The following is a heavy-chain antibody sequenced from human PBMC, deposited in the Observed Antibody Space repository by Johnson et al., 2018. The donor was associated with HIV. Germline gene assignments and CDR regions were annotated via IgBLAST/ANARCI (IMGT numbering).Heavy chain of an antibody. CDR1: GFTFSSYA. D-gene: IGHD5-18*01. V-gene: IGHV3-30*04. CDR2: ISYDGSNK. CDR3: ARGRRIQLWLLADAFDI. Sequence: VQLVESGGGVVQPGRSLRLSCAASGFTFSSYAMHWVRQAPAKGLEWVAVISYDGSNKYYADSVKGRFTISRDNSKNTLYLQMNSLRAEDTAVYYCARGRRIQLWLLADAFDIWGQGTMVTVSS. J-gene: IGHJ3*02.